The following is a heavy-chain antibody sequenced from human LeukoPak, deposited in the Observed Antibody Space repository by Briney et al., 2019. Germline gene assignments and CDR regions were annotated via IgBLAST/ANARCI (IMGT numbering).Heavy chain of an antibody. V-gene: IGHV3-23*01. D-gene: IGHD4-17*01. CDR3: AKDLRPQIPYGESPRGTAPMGY. J-gene: IGHJ4*02. CDR1: GFTIGSYA. Sequence: PGGSLRLSCAASGFTIGSYAMSWVRQAPGEGLQWVSGISGLGGSTYYADSVKGRFTISRDNSKNTLYLQMDSLRAEDTAVYYCAKDLRPQIPYGESPRGTAPMGYWGQGALVTVSS. CDR2: ISGLGGST.